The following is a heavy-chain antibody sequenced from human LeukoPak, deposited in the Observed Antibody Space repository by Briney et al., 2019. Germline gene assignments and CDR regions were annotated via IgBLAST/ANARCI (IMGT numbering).Heavy chain of an antibody. Sequence: SETLSLTCAVYGGSFSGYYWSWIRQPPGKGLEWIGEINHSGSTNYNPSLKSRVTISVDTSKNQFSLKLSSVTAADTAVYYCARGGRDYGGTKSDYWGQGTLSPSPQ. V-gene: IGHV4-34*01. D-gene: IGHD4-23*01. CDR2: INHSGST. CDR3: ARGGRDYGGTKSDY. CDR1: GGSFSGYY. J-gene: IGHJ4*02.